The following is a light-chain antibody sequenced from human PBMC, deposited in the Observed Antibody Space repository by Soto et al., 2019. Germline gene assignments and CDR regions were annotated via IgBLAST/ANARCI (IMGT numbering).Light chain of an antibody. J-gene: IGLJ1*01. CDR1: SSDVGGYNY. Sequence: QSALTQPASVSGSPGQSITISCTGTSSDVGGYNYVSWYQQHPGKAPKLMIHDVSRRPSGVSNRFSGSKSGNTASLTISGLQSEDEADYYCNSYTGTSLYFFGTGSKVTV. CDR3: NSYTGTSLYF. CDR2: DVS. V-gene: IGLV2-14*01.